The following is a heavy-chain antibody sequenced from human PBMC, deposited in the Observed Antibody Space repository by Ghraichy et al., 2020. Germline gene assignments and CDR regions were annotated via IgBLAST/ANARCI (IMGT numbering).Heavy chain of an antibody. CDR3: AKAPNYDFWSGSEY. CDR1: GFTFSSYA. J-gene: IGHJ4*02. V-gene: IGHV3-23*01. Sequence: GGSLRLSCAASGFTFSSYAMSWVRQAPGKGLEWVSAISGSGGSTYYADSVKGRFTISRDNSKNTLYLQMNSLRAEDTAVYYCAKAPNYDFWSGSEYWGQGTLVTVSS. CDR2: ISGSGGST. D-gene: IGHD3-3*01.